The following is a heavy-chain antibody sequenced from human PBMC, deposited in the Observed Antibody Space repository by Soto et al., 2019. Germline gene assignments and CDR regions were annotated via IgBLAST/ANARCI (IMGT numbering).Heavy chain of an antibody. Sequence: GGSLRLSCAASGFTVSSNYMSWVRQAPGKGLEWVSVIYSGGSTYYADSVKGRFTISRDNSKNTLYLQMNSLRAEDTAVYYCASSYDSSGYYHFDYWGQGTLVTVSS. J-gene: IGHJ4*02. V-gene: IGHV3-53*01. D-gene: IGHD3-22*01. CDR3: ASSYDSSGYYHFDY. CDR2: IYSGGST. CDR1: GFTVSSNY.